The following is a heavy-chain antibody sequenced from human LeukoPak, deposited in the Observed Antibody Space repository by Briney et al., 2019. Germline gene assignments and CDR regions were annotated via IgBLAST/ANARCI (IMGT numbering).Heavy chain of an antibody. V-gene: IGHV3-9*01. CDR3: AKLGDSSGYYYGEIDY. CDR1: GFTFDDYA. J-gene: IGHJ4*02. D-gene: IGHD3-22*01. Sequence: PGGSLRLSCAASGFTFDDYAMHWVRQAPGKGLEWVSGISWNSGSIGYADSVKGRFTISRDNAKNSLYLQMNSLRAEDTALYYCAKLGDSSGYYYGEIDYWGQGTLVTVSS. CDR2: ISWNSGSI.